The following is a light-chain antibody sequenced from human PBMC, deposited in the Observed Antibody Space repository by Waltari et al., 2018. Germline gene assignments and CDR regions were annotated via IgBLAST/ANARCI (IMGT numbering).Light chain of an antibody. CDR2: HAS. Sequence: EIVLTQSPGTLSLSPGERANLSCRASQSLSNNYLAWYQQKPGQAPRLLIYHASSRTTGIPDRFGGSGSGTDFTLSISRVEPEDFAVYYCQQYGTSSLSFGGGTKVEIK. V-gene: IGKV3-20*01. CDR3: QQYGTSSLS. J-gene: IGKJ4*01. CDR1: QSLSNNY.